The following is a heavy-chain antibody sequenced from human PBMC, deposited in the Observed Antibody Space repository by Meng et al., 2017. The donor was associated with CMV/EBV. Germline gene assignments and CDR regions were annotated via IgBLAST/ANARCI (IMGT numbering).Heavy chain of an antibody. D-gene: IGHD2/OR15-2a*01. Sequence: GESLKISCAASGFTVSSNYMSWVRQAPGKGLEWVSVIYSGGSTYYADSVKGRFTISRDNSKNTLYLQMNSLRAEDTAVYYCATSKDSPGNDWGQGTLVTVSS. V-gene: IGHV3-53*01. J-gene: IGHJ4*02. CDR3: ATSKDSPGND. CDR2: IYSGGST. CDR1: GFTVSSNY.